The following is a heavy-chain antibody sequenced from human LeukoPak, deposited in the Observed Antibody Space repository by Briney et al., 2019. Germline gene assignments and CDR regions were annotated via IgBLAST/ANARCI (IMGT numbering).Heavy chain of an antibody. CDR1: GYTFTSYD. V-gene: IGHV1-8*03. J-gene: IGHJ6*03. D-gene: IGHD1-26*01. CDR2: MNPNSGNT. CDR3: ARGRGSYYVDYYYMDV. Sequence: ASVKVSCKASGYTFTSYDINWVRQATGQGLEWMGWMNPNSGNTGYAQKFQGRVTITRNTSISTAYMELSSLRSEDTAVYYCARGRGSYYVDYYYMDVWGKGTTVTISS.